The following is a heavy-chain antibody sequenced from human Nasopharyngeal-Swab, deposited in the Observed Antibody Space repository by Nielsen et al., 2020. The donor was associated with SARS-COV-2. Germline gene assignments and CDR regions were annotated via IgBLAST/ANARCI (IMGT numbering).Heavy chain of an antibody. Sequence: GGSLRLSCTVSGFSFAAHAMNWVRQPPGRGMDWVGVSRGRVNDGTTEYAASVRGRFAISRDDSKNIVFLQMNDLKTEDTGVYYCIRGGDWDDHNYHYYYHMDVWGKGTTVTVSS. CDR2: SRGRVNDGTT. CDR3: IRGGDWDDHNYHYYYHMDV. CDR1: GFSFAAHA. J-gene: IGHJ6*03. V-gene: IGHV3-49*04. D-gene: IGHD1-1*01.